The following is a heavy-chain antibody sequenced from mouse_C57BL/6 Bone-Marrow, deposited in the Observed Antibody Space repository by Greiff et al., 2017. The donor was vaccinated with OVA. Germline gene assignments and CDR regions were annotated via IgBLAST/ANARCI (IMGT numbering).Heavy chain of an antibody. V-gene: IGHV1-42*01. D-gene: IGHD2-3*01. CDR3: ALIYDGPVDY. CDR2: INPSTGGT. Sequence: EVMLVESGPELVKPGASVKISCKASGYSFTGYYMNWVKQSPEKSLEWIGEINPSTGGTTYNQKFKAKATLTVDKSSSTAYMQLKSLTSEDSAVYYCALIYDGPVDYWGQGTTLTVSS. CDR1: GYSFTGYY. J-gene: IGHJ2*01.